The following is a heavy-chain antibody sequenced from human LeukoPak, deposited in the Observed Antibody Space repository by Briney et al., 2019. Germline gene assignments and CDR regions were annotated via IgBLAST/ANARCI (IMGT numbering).Heavy chain of an antibody. Sequence: GGSLRLSCAASGFTFSSYAMSWVRQAPGKGLEWVSAISGSGGSTYYADSVKGRFTISRDNSKNTLYLQMNSLKTEDTAVYYCTTGDYYDSSGLGAFDIWGQGTMVTVSS. D-gene: IGHD3-22*01. V-gene: IGHV3-23*01. CDR1: GFTFSSYA. CDR2: ISGSGGST. J-gene: IGHJ3*02. CDR3: TTGDYYDSSGLGAFDI.